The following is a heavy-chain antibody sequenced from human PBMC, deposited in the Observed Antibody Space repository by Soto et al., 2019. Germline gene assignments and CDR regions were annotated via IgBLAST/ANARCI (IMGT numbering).Heavy chain of an antibody. V-gene: IGHV1-69*01. CDR2: IIPIFGTA. CDR1: GGTFSSYA. Sequence: QVQLVQSGAEVKKPGSSVKVSCKASGGTFSSYAISWVRQAPGQGLEWMGGIIPIFGTANYAQKFQGRVTITADESTSTAYMELSSLRSEDTAVYYCARAGIRSYSGSYSGPDDALDIWGQGTMVTVSS. J-gene: IGHJ3*02. CDR3: ARAGIRSYSGSYSGPDDALDI. D-gene: IGHD1-26*01.